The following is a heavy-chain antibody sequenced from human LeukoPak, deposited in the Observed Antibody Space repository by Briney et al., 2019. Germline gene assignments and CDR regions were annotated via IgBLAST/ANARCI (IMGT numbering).Heavy chain of an antibody. V-gene: IGHV3-23*01. CDR2: ISGSGGST. Sequence: GGSLRLSCAASGFTVSSNYMSWVRQAPGKGLEWVSAISGSGGSTYYADSVKGRFTISRDNSKNTLYLQMNSLRAEDTAVYYCAKVRVRGSYRHDAFDIWGQGT. CDR3: AKVRVRGSYRHDAFDI. D-gene: IGHD1-26*01. J-gene: IGHJ3*02. CDR1: GFTVSSNY.